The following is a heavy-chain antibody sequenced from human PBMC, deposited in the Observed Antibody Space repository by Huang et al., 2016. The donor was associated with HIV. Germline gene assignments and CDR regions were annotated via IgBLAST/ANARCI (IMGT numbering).Heavy chain of an antibody. D-gene: IGHD3-22*01. J-gene: IGHJ4*02. CDR2: INSEVSSS. CDR1: GFTFSSYW. Sequence: EVQLVESGGGLVQPGGSLRLSCAASGFTFSSYWMHWVRQAPGKGLVWVSRINSEVSSSGYADSVKGLFTISRDNAKNTLYLQMNSLRAEDTAVYYCVRDPRIQSWLNYFDYWGQGTLVSVSS. V-gene: IGHV3-74*01. CDR3: VRDPRIQSWLNYFDY.